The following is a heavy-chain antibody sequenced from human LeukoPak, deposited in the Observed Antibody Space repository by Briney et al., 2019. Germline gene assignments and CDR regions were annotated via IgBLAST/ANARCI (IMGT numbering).Heavy chain of an antibody. J-gene: IGHJ4*02. CDR1: GFTFSSYW. D-gene: IGHD3-22*01. CDR2: IKQDGSEK. V-gene: IGHV3-7*01. CDR3: ARDGANYYDSSGYDY. Sequence: QSGGSLRLSCAASGFTFSSYWMSWVRQAPGKGLEWVANIKQDGSEKYYVDSVKGRFTISRDNAKNSLYLQMNSLRAEDTAVYYCARDGANYYDSSGYDYWGQGTLVTVSS.